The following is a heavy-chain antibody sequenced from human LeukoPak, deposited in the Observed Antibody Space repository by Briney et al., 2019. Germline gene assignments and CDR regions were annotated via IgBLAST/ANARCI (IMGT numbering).Heavy chain of an antibody. V-gene: IGHV1-69*01. CDR1: GGTFSSYA. J-gene: IGHJ4*02. Sequence: SVTVSCTASGGTFSSYAISWVRQAPGQGLEWMGGIIPIFGTANYAQKFQGRVTITADESTSTAYMELSSLRSGDTAVYYCAHHGDYDFWSGYFDYWGQGTLVTVSS. CDR3: AHHGDYDFWSGYFDY. CDR2: IIPIFGTA. D-gene: IGHD3-3*01.